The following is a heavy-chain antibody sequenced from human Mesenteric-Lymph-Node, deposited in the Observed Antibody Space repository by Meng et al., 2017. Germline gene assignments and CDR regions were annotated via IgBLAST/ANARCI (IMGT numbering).Heavy chain of an antibody. Sequence: QGPLQESGPGLVKPSQTLSLTCTVSGGSISSGGYYWSWIRQHPGKGLEWIGEIYHSGSTNYNPSLKSRVTISVDKSKNQFSLKLSSVTAADTAVYYCARESRADSGYDYQYYFDYWGQGTLVTVSS. V-gene: IGHV4-31*03. CDR2: IYHSGST. D-gene: IGHD5-12*01. CDR3: ARESRADSGYDYQYYFDY. J-gene: IGHJ4*02. CDR1: GGSISSGGYY.